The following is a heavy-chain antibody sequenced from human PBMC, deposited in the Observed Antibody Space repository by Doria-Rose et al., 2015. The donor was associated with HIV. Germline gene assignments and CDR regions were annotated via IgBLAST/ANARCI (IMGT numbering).Heavy chain of an antibody. CDR3: ARIKSSRWYHKYYFDF. V-gene: IGHV2-26*01. CDR2: IFSDDER. Sequence: QVQLVQSGPVLVKPTETLTLTCTVSGVSLSSPGMGVSWIRQPPGKALEWLANIFSDDERSYKTSLKSRLTISRGPSKSQVVLTMTDMDPVDTATYYCARIKSSRWYHKYYFDFWGQGTLVIVSA. CDR1: GVSLSSPGMG. D-gene: IGHD6-13*01. J-gene: IGHJ4*02.